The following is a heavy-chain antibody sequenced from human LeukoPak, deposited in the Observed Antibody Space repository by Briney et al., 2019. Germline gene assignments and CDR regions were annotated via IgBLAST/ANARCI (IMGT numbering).Heavy chain of an antibody. CDR2: INHSGST. CDR3: ARFSNSHYDGAY. V-gene: IGHV4-34*01. J-gene: IGHJ4*02. CDR1: GGSFSGYY. Sequence: SETLSLTCAVYGGSFSGYYWSWIRQPPGKGLEWIGEINHSGSTNYNPSLKSRVTISVDTSKNQFSLKLSSVTAADTAVYYCARFSNSHYDGAYWGQGTLVTVSS. D-gene: IGHD3-22*01.